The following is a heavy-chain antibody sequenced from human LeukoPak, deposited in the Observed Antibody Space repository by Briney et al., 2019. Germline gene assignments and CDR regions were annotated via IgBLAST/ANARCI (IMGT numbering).Heavy chain of an antibody. CDR2: IFYSGST. V-gene: IGHV4-39*01. Sequence: GSLRLSCAASGFTFRNFGMSWIRQPPGRGLEWIGSIFYSGSTYYNPSIKSRVTISVDTSKNQFSLKLRSVTAADTAVYYCASTLTYYYGSGSYYIDCWGQGTLVTVSS. CDR3: ASTLTYYYGSGSYYIDC. CDR1: GFTFRNFG. J-gene: IGHJ4*02. D-gene: IGHD3-10*01.